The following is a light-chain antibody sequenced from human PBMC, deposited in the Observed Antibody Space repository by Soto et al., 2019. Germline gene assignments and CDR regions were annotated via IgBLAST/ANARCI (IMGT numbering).Light chain of an antibody. V-gene: IGLV1-40*01. CDR3: QSYDDSLSAYV. J-gene: IGLJ1*01. Sequence: QLVLTQPPSVSGAPGQRVTISCTGSSSNIGAGYDVHWYQQLPGTAPKLLMYGNSNRPSGVPDRFSGSKSGTSVSLAITGLQAEDEADYYCQSYDDSLSAYVFGTGTKLTDL. CDR1: SSNIGAGYD. CDR2: GNS.